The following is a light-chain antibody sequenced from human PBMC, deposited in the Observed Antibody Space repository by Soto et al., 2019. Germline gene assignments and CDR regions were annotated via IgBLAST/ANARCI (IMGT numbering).Light chain of an antibody. V-gene: IGKV3-15*01. J-gene: IGKJ2*01. CDR2: GAS. CDR3: QQYNNWPPTYT. CDR1: KSISSN. Sequence: EIVMTQSPATLSVSPGERATLSCRASKSISSNLDWYRQKPGQAPRHLIYGASTRATGIPARFSGSGSGTEFTLTISSLQSEDFAVYYCQQYNNWPPTYTFGQGTKLEI.